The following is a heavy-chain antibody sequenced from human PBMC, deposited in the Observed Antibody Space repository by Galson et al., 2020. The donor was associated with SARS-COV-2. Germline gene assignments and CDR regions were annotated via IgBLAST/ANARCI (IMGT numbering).Heavy chain of an antibody. V-gene: IGHV3-30*04. CDR2: ISYDGSNK. D-gene: IGHD2-21*01. CDR3: ARDAHSRFDY. CDR1: GFTISSYA. J-gene: IGHJ4*02. Sequence: GGSLRLSCAASGFTISSYAMNWVRQAPGKGLEWVAVISYDGSNKYYADSVKGRFTISRDNSKNTLYLQMNSLRAEDTAVYYCARDAHSRFDYWGQGTLVTVSS.